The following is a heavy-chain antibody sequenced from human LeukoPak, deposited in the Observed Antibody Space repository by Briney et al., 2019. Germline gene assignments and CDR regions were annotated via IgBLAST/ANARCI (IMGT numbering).Heavy chain of an antibody. V-gene: IGHV3-74*01. CDR3: AKRGVVIRVILVGFHKEAYYFES. CDR2: INSDGSST. Sequence: GGSLRLSCAASGFTFSSYWMHWVRQAPGKGLVWVSRINSDGSSTSYADSVKGRFTISRDNAKNSLYLQMNSLRAEDTAVYFCAKRGVVIRVILVGFHKEAYYFESWGQGALVTVSS. J-gene: IGHJ4*02. D-gene: IGHD3/OR15-3a*01. CDR1: GFTFSSYW.